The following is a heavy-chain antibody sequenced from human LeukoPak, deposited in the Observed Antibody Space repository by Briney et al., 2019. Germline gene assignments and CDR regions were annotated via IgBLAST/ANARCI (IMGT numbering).Heavy chain of an antibody. Sequence: ASVKVSCKASGYTFTGYYMHWVRQAPGQGLEWMGWISAYNGNTNYAQKLQGRVTMTTDTSTSTAYMELRSLRSDDTAVYYCARDLWYGGYRKEWYYGMDVWGQGTTVTVSS. V-gene: IGHV1-18*04. J-gene: IGHJ6*02. CDR2: ISAYNGNT. CDR3: ARDLWYGGYRKEWYYGMDV. CDR1: GYTFTGYY. D-gene: IGHD5-12*01.